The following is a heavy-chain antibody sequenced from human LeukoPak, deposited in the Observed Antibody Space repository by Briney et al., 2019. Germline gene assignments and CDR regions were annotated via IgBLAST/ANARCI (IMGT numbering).Heavy chain of an antibody. CDR2: INPNSGGT. J-gene: IGHJ5*02. V-gene: IGHV1-2*02. D-gene: IGHD2-2*01. CDR1: GYTFTGYY. Sequence: ASVKVSCKASGYTFTGYYMHWVRQAPGQGLEWMGWINPNSGGTNYAQKFQGRVTMTRDTSISTAYMELSRLRSDDTAAYYCARGQIVVVPAAPDWFDPWGQGTLVTVSS. CDR3: ARGQIVVVPAAPDWFDP.